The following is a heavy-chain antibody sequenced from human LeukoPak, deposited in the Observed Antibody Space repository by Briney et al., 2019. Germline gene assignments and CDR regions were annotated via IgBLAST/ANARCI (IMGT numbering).Heavy chain of an antibody. CDR1: GYRFTTYW. D-gene: IGHD3-10*01. Sequence: GESLKISCKASGYRFTTYWIGWVRQMPGKGLEWMGIIYPGDSDSRYSPSFQGQITISANTSISTAYLQWSSLKASDTAIYYCARRAIYSGSGSYFTGAYYYYAMDVWGQGTTVTVSS. CDR2: IYPGDSDS. V-gene: IGHV5-51*01. J-gene: IGHJ6*02. CDR3: ARRAIYSGSGSYFTGAYYYYAMDV.